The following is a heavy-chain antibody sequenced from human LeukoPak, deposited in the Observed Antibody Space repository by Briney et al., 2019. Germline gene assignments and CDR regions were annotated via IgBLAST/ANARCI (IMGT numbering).Heavy chain of an antibody. V-gene: IGHV3-23*01. CDR1: GFSFSTTD. CDR3: AKGGYFSFDM. D-gene: IGHD2-2*03. CDR2: ISGTNGIT. J-gene: IGHJ3*02. Sequence: GGSLRLSCAASGFSFSTTDMSWVLQTPGKGLEWVSGISGTNGITYYADPVKGRFTISRDNSKNTLYLQMHSLRAEDTAIYFCAKGGYFSFDMWGQGTKVTVSS.